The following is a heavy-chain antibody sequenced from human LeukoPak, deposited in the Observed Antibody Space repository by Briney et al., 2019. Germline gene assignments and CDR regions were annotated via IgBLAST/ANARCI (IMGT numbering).Heavy chain of an antibody. V-gene: IGHV3-74*01. CDR3: ARGRPHGNDY. CDR1: GFTFRSYW. Sequence: PGGSLRLSCAASGFTFRSYWMNWVRQVPGKGLVWVSRIASDGNNRDYADSVKGRFTISRDNAKNTLYLQMNSLRVEDTAVYYCARGRPHGNDYWGQGTLVTVSS. D-gene: IGHD4-23*01. CDR2: IASDGNNR. J-gene: IGHJ4*02.